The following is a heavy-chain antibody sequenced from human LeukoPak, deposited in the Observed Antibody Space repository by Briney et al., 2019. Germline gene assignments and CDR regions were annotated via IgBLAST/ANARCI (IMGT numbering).Heavy chain of an antibody. Sequence: GGSLRLSCAASGFTFSNYEFNWVRQAPGKGLEWVSYISSSGRNIYYTDSVKGRFTISRDNAKNSLYLQMNSLRAEDTAVYYCARDLVQLWSKDFWGQGTLVAVSS. V-gene: IGHV3-48*03. CDR1: GFTFSNYE. CDR3: ARDLVQLWSKDF. J-gene: IGHJ4*02. CDR2: ISSSGRNI. D-gene: IGHD5-18*01.